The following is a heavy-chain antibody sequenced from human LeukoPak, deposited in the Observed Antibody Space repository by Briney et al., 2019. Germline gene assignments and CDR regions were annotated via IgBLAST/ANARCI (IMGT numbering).Heavy chain of an antibody. Sequence: GGSLRLSCAASGFTFSNFGIHWVRQAPGKGLEWVSFIVFDGSKKFYADSVKGRFTISRDNSKNTLYLQMNSLRAEDTAVYYCARGPSGYHNTGGQGTLVTVSS. CDR3: ARGPSGYHNT. CDR1: GFTFSNFG. D-gene: IGHD5-12*01. CDR2: IVFDGSKK. J-gene: IGHJ4*02. V-gene: IGHV3-30*02.